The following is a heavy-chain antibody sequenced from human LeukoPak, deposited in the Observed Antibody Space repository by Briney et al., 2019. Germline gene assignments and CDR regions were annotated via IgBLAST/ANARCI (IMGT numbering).Heavy chain of an antibody. CDR3: ARVYYDFWSGYYTPFDP. CDR1: GGSISSGGYS. V-gene: IGHV4-30-2*01. J-gene: IGHJ5*02. Sequence: SQTLSLTCTISGGSISSGGYSWSWIRQPPGKGLEWIGNIYHSGSTNYNPSLKSRVTISVDTSKNQFSLKLSSVTAADTAVYYCARVYYDFWSGYYTPFDPWGQGTLVTVSS. D-gene: IGHD3-3*01. CDR2: IYHSGST.